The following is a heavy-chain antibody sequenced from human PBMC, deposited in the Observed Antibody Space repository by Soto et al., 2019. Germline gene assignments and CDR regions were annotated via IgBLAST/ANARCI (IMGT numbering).Heavy chain of an antibody. J-gene: IGHJ6*03. CDR1: GYTFTSYG. D-gene: IGHD1-20*01. CDR2: ISAYNGNT. V-gene: IGHV1-18*01. CDR3: ARHNWNDVKYYYYMDV. Sequence: GASVKVSCKASGYTFTSYGISWVRQAPGQGLEWMGWISAYNGNTNYAQKLQGRVTMTTDTSTSTAYMELRSLRSDDTAVYYCARHNWNDVKYYYYMDVWGKETTVTVSS.